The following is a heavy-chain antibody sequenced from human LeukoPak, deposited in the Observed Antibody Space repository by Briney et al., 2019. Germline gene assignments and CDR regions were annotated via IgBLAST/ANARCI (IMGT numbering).Heavy chain of an antibody. V-gene: IGHV4-59*01. CDR2: ISYSGST. J-gene: IGHJ5*02. Sequence: SETLSLTCTVSGGSISSDHWTWIRQPPGKGLKWIARISYSGSTNYNPSLKSRVTISLDSSKNQFSLRLSSVTPADTAAYYCASLPIDSSTGTFGWFDPWGQGTLVTVSS. D-gene: IGHD1-14*01. CDR1: GGSISSDH. CDR3: ASLPIDSSTGTFGWFDP.